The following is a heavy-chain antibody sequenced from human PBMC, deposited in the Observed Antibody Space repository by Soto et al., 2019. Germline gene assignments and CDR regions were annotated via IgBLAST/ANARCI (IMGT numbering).Heavy chain of an antibody. CDR3: ARQGFGPLHGLVDV. V-gene: IGHV4-59*08. CDR2: VHHSWGS. D-gene: IGHD3-10*01. CDR1: GGSISSYY. J-gene: IGHJ6*02. Sequence: QVQLQESGPGMVKPSETLSLSCTVSGGSISSYYWSWFRQSPGQRMEWIGYVHHSWGSSYNPSLQSRVAISLDTSKSHFSLKVTSVTATDTAVYYCARQGFGPLHGLVDVWGQGTTVTVSS.